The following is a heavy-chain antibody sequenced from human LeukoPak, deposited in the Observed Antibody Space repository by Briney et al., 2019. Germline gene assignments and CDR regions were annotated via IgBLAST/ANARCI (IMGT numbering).Heavy chain of an antibody. CDR2: ISSSGSTI. CDR3: ARMNSTSSYWFDP. V-gene: IGHV3-11*01. Sequence: GGSLRLSCAASGFTFSDYYMSWIRQAPGKGLEWVSYISSSGSTIYYADSVKGRFTISRDNAKNSLYLQMNSLRAEDTAVYYCARMNSTSSYWFDPWGQGTLVTVSS. CDR1: GFTFSDYY. J-gene: IGHJ5*02. D-gene: IGHD2-2*01.